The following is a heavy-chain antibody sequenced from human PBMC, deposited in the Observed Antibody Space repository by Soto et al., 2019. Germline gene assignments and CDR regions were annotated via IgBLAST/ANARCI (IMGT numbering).Heavy chain of an antibody. V-gene: IGHV1-18*01. J-gene: IGHJ4*02. Sequence: GASVKVSCKASGYTFTSYGISWVRQAPGQGPEWMGWISGYNGNTNYAQKHQSRVTMTTDTYTSTASMELRSPRADDTDVYYCARPGYYEFWSGYPHIGGLDYWGQGTLVTVCS. CDR3: ARPGYYEFWSGYPHIGGLDY. D-gene: IGHD3-3*01. CDR1: GYTFTSYG. CDR2: ISGYNGNT.